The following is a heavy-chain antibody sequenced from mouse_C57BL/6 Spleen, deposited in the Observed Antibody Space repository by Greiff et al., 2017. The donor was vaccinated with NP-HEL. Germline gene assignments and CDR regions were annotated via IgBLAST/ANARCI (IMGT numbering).Heavy chain of an antibody. CDR1: GYTFTSYW. CDR2: IHPNSGST. J-gene: IGHJ1*03. CDR3: ARRGITTVGYFDV. Sequence: VQLQQPGAELVKPGASVKLSCKASGYTFTSYWMHWVKQRPGQGLEWIGMIHPNSGSTNYNEKFKSKATLTVDKSSSTAYMQLSSLTSEDSAVYYCARRGITTVGYFDVWGTGTTVTVSS. V-gene: IGHV1-64*01. D-gene: IGHD1-1*01.